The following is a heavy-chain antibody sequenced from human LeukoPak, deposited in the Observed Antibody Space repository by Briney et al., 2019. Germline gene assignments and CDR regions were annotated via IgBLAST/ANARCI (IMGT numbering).Heavy chain of an antibody. D-gene: IGHD5-12*01. CDR1: GFIVSSNY. J-gene: IGHJ4*02. CDR3: ARDSGYGIFDY. CDR2: IYSGGST. V-gene: IGHV3-53*01. Sequence: GGSLRLSCVASGFIVSSNYMSWVRQAPGKGLERVSVIYSGGSTYYADSVKGRFTISRDNPKNTLYLQMNSLRAEDTAVYYCARDSGYGIFDYWGQGTLVTVSS.